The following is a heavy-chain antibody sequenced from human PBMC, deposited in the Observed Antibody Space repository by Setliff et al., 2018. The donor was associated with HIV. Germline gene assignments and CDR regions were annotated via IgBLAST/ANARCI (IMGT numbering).Heavy chain of an antibody. CDR1: GYTFTNYD. CDR3: ARGRLSWSPDF. J-gene: IGHJ4*02. V-gene: IGHV1-8*02. Sequence: ASVKVSCKASGYTFTNYDINWVRQSPGQGLEWLGWMNPNSGRAGSAQMFQGRLTMTRDTSTSTAYMELSSLTSDDTAMYYCARGRLSWSPDFWGQGTLVTVSS. CDR2: MNPNSGRA.